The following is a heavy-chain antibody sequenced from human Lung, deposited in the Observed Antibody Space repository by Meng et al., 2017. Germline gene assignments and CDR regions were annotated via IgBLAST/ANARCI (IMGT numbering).Heavy chain of an antibody. Sequence: QVHLAQWGSGLLKPSGTPCLNWAVIGGSLSGYYWSWIRQPPGRGLEWIGQIKHSGSTIYNPSLKSRVTISLDTSNNHFSLKLNSVTAADTAVYFCARGPITETHDFDSWGQGTLVTVSS. CDR3: ARGPITETHDFDS. CDR2: IKHSGST. J-gene: IGHJ4*02. D-gene: IGHD4-17*01. CDR1: GGSLSGYY. V-gene: IGHV4-34*02.